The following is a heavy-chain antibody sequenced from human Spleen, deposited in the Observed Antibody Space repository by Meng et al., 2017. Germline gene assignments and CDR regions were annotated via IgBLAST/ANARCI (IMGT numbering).Heavy chain of an antibody. D-gene: IGHD6-13*01. CDR2: IYTSGST. CDR3: ARVYSSSWADAFDI. CDR1: GGSISSYY. Sequence: SETLSLTCTVSGGSISSYYWSWIRQPPGKGLEWIGRIYTSGSTNYNPSLKSRVTMSVDTSKNQFSLKLSSVTAADTAVYYCARVYSSSWADAFDIWGQGTMVTVSS. J-gene: IGHJ3*02. V-gene: IGHV4-4*07.